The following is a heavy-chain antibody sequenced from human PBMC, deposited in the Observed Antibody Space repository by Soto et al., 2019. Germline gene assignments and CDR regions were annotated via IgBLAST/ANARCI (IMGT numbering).Heavy chain of an antibody. V-gene: IGHV4-34*01. Sequence: PSETLSLTCAVDGGSFSGYYWSWIRQPPGKGLEWIGEINHSGSTNYNPSLKSRVTISVDTSKNQFSLKLSSVTAADTAVYYCASRSMQLVMYGMDVWGQGTTVTVSS. CDR2: INHSGST. D-gene: IGHD6-6*01. J-gene: IGHJ6*02. CDR3: ASRSMQLVMYGMDV. CDR1: GGSFSGYY.